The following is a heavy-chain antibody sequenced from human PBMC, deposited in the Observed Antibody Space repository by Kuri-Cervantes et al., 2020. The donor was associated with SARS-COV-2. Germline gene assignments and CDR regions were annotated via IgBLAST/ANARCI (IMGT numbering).Heavy chain of an antibody. J-gene: IGHJ3*02. Sequence: SVKVSCKASGGTSSSYAISWVRQAPGQGLEWMGGIIPIFGTANYAQKFQGRVTITTDESTSTAYMELSSLRSEDTAVYYCASSIAAAGWDAFDIWGQGTMVTVSS. CDR1: GGTSSSYA. D-gene: IGHD6-13*01. V-gene: IGHV1-69*05. CDR3: ASSIAAAGWDAFDI. CDR2: IIPIFGTA.